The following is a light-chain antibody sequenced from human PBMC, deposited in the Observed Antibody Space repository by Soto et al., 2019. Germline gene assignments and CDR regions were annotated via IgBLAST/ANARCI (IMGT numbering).Light chain of an antibody. V-gene: IGKV3-15*01. Sequence: ETVMTQSPATLSVSPGERATLSCRASQSVSSNLAWYQQKPGQTPRLLIYDVSTRATGIPPRFSGSGSGTEFTLTIRSLQSEDFAVYYCQQYNDWPPITFGQGTRVDIK. CDR1: QSVSSN. CDR3: QQYNDWPPIT. J-gene: IGKJ5*01. CDR2: DVS.